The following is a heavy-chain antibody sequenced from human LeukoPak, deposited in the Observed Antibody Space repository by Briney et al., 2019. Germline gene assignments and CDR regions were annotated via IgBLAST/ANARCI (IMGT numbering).Heavy chain of an antibody. D-gene: IGHD4-17*01. CDR1: GGSFSGYY. CDR2: INHSGST. CDR3: ARAFSTTVTTFGY. V-gene: IGHV4-34*01. Sequence: PSETLSPTCAVYGGSFSGYYWSWIRQPPGKGLEWIGEINHSGSTNYNPSLKSRVTISVDTSKNQFSLKLSSVTAADTAVYYCARAFSTTVTTFGYWGQGTLVTVSS. J-gene: IGHJ4*02.